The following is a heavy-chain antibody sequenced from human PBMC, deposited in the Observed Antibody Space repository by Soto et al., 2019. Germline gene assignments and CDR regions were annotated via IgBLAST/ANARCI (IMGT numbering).Heavy chain of an antibody. CDR1: GYTFTSYG. V-gene: IGHV1-18*04. CDR3: ARNLSPLWGSGSSFDY. J-gene: IGHJ4*02. D-gene: IGHD3-10*01. CDR2: ISAYNGNT. Sequence: QVQLVQSGAEVKKPGASVKVSCKASGYTFTSYGISWVRQAPGQGLEWMGWISAYNGNTNYAQKLQGRVTMTTDTSTSTAYMQLRSLRSVDTAVYYCARNLSPLWGSGSSFDYWGQGTLVTVSS.